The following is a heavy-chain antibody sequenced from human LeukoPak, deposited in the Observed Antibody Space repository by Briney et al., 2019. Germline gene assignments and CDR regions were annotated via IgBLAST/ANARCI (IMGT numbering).Heavy chain of an antibody. V-gene: IGHV1-8*01. Sequence: HVASVKVSCKASGYTFTSYDINWVRQATGQGLEWMGWMNPNSGNTGYAQKFQGRVTMTRNTSISTAYMELSSLRSEDTAVYYCAGVPLQLERYDQPFDYWGQGTLVTVSS. CDR3: AGVPLQLERYDQPFDY. D-gene: IGHD1-1*01. CDR1: GYTFTSYD. CDR2: MNPNSGNT. J-gene: IGHJ4*02.